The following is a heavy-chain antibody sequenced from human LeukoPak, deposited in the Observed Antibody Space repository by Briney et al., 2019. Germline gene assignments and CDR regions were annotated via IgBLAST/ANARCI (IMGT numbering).Heavy chain of an antibody. CDR3: ATMVRGVIWGYYFDY. CDR2: IIPIFGTA. V-gene: IGHV1-69*06. J-gene: IGHJ4*02. D-gene: IGHD3-10*01. Sequence: SVKVSCKASGGTFSSYATSWVRQAPGQGLEWMGGIIPIFGTANYAQKFQGRVTITADKSTSTAYMELSSLRSEDTAVYYCATMVRGVIWGYYFDYWDQGTLVTVSS. CDR1: GGTFSSYA.